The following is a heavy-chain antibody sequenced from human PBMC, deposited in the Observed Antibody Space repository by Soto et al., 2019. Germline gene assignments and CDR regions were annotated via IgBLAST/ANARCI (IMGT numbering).Heavy chain of an antibody. D-gene: IGHD3-22*01. J-gene: IGHJ4*02. CDR3: AKDRPQSSGLDY. Sequence: GGSLRLSCAASGFTFSSYGMHWVRQAPGKGLEWVAVISYDGSNKYYADSVKGRFTISRDNSKNTLYLQMNSLRAEDTAVYYCAKDRPQSSGLDYWGQGTLVTVSS. CDR1: GFTFSSYG. V-gene: IGHV3-30*18. CDR2: ISYDGSNK.